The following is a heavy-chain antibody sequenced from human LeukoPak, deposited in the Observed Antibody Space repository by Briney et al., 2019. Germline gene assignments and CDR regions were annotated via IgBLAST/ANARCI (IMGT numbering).Heavy chain of an antibody. V-gene: IGHV3-30-3*01. CDR3: AKVPCGGDCFSAYYFDY. Sequence: GGSLRLSCAASGFTFNSYSMHWVRQAPGKGLEWVTAISDDETYKFYADSVKGRFTISRDNSKNTLYLQMNSLRAEDTAVYYCAKVPCGGDCFSAYYFDYWGQGTLVTVSS. CDR2: ISDDETYK. D-gene: IGHD2-21*02. CDR1: GFTFNSYS. J-gene: IGHJ4*02.